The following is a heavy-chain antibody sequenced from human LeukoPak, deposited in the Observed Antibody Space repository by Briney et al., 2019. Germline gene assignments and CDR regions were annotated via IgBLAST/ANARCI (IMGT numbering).Heavy chain of an antibody. Sequence: GASVKVSCKASGGTFSSYAISWVRQAPGQGLEWMGRIIPIFGIANYVQKFQGRVTITADKSTSTAYMELSSLRSEDTAVYYCARVPINYDSSGYFQVGMDVWGQGTTVTVSS. V-gene: IGHV1-69*04. CDR2: IIPIFGIA. CDR1: GGTFSSYA. J-gene: IGHJ6*02. CDR3: ARVPINYDSSGYFQVGMDV. D-gene: IGHD3-22*01.